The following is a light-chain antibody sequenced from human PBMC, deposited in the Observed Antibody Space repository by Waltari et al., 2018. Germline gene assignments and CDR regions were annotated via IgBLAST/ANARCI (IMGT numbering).Light chain of an antibody. CDR2: DAS. CDR1: QSVSSY. J-gene: IGKJ5*01. Sequence: EIVLTQSTATLSLSPGESATLSCRASQSVSSYLAWYQQKPGQAPRLLIYDASNRATGIPARFSGSGSGTDFTLTISSLEPEDFAVYYCQQRSNPITFGQGTRLEIK. CDR3: QQRSNPIT. V-gene: IGKV3-11*01.